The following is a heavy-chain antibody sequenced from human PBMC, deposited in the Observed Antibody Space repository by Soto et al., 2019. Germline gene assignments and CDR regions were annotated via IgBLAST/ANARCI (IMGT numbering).Heavy chain of an antibody. CDR1: GFTVSSNY. D-gene: IGHD6-13*01. V-gene: IGHV3-53*01. CDR2: IYSGGST. J-gene: IGHJ6*02. Sequence: GGSLRLSCAASGFTVSSNYMIWVRQAPGKGLEWVSVIYSGGSTYYADSVKGRFTISRDNSKNTLYLQMNSLRAEDTAVYYCARGRGIAAAYYYGMDVWGQGTTVTVSS. CDR3: ARGRGIAAAYYYGMDV.